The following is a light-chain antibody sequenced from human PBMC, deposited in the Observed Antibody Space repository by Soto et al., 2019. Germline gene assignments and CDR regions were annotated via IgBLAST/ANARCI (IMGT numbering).Light chain of an antibody. Sequence: EIVLTQSPGTLSLSPGERATLSCRASQSVSSSYLAWYQQKPGQAPRLLIYGEYSRATGIPDRFSGSGSGTDFTLTISRLEPEDFAVYYCKKYGSSRGFGQGTKVEIK. CDR3: KKYGSSRG. CDR2: GEY. V-gene: IGKV3-20*01. CDR1: QSVSSSY. J-gene: IGKJ1*01.